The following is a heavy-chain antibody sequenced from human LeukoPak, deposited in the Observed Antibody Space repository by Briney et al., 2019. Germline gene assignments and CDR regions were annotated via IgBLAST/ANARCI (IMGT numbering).Heavy chain of an antibody. D-gene: IGHD3-9*01. CDR1: GGSISSYY. Sequence: SETLSLTCTVSGGSISSYYWSWIRQPPGKGLEWIGYIHYSGSTNYNSSLKSRVTMSVDTSKNQFSLKLSSVTAADTAVYYCARWGSQLEVFYYFDYWGQGTLVTVSS. CDR2: IHYSGST. J-gene: IGHJ4*02. CDR3: ARWGSQLEVFYYFDY. V-gene: IGHV4-59*01.